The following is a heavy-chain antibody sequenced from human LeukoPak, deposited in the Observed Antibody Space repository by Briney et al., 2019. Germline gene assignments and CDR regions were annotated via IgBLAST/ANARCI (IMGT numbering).Heavy chain of an antibody. D-gene: IGHD2-21*02. J-gene: IGHJ4*02. V-gene: IGHV3-74*01. CDR3: ARDGFLGPVTAYLDY. CDR2: VKSDGSSS. Sequence: GGSLGLSCAASGFTFSSYAMHWVRHAPGKGLVWVSRVKSDGSSSSYADSVKGRFTISRDNARNTLYLQMNSLRAEDTAVYYCARDGFLGPVTAYLDYWGQGTPVTVSS. CDR1: GFTFSSYA.